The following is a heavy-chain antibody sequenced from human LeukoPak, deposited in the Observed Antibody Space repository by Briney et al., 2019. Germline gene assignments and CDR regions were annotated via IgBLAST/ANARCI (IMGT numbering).Heavy chain of an antibody. CDR1: GFTFDDYG. Sequence: GGSLRLSCAASGFTFDDYGMHWVRQPPGKGLEWVSGISWNSGSIGYADSVKGRFTISRDNAKNSLYLQMNSLRAEDTALYYCAKGSTYYYDSSGYLASWGQGTLVTVSS. CDR2: ISWNSGSI. CDR3: AKGSTYYYDSSGYLAS. V-gene: IGHV3-9*01. J-gene: IGHJ4*02. D-gene: IGHD3-22*01.